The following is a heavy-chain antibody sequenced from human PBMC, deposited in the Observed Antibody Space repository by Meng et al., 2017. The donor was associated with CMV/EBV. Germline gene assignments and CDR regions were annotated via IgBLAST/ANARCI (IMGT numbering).Heavy chain of an antibody. J-gene: IGHJ6*02. CDR3: ASPTTVTTSQRSDYYYGMDV. CDR1: GGSFSGYY. D-gene: IGHD4-11*01. V-gene: IGHV4-34*01. CDR2: INHSGST. Sequence: GSLRLSCAVYGGSFSGYYWSWIRQPPGKGLEWIGEINHSGSTNYNPSLKSRVTISVDTSKNQFSLKLSSVTAADTAVYYCASPTTVTTSQRSDYYYGMDVWGQGTTVTVSS.